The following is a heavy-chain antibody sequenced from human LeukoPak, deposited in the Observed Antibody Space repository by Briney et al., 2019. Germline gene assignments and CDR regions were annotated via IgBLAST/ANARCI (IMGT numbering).Heavy chain of an antibody. V-gene: IGHV1-2*02. CDR1: GYTFTGYY. CDR2: INPNSGGT. CDR3: AREEYSSSMAAFDI. J-gene: IGHJ3*02. Sequence: ASVKVSRKASGYTFTGYYMHWVRQAPGQGLEWMGWINPNSGGTNYAQKFQGRVTMTRDTSISTAYMELSRLRSDDTAVYYCAREEYSSSMAAFDIWGQGTMVTVSS. D-gene: IGHD6-13*01.